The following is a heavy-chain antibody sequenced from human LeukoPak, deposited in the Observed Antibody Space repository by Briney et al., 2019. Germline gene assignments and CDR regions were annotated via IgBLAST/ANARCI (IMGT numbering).Heavy chain of an antibody. CDR2: ISSSSSYI. CDR3: ASPPECSSTSCYAGY. J-gene: IGHJ4*02. V-gene: IGHV3-21*01. CDR1: GFTFSSYS. D-gene: IGHD2-2*01. Sequence: PGGSLRLSCAASGFTFSSYSMNWVRQAPGKGLEWVSSISSSSSYIYYADSVKGRFTISRDNAKNSLYLQMNSLRAEDTAVYYCASPPECSSTSCYAGYWGQGTLVTVSS.